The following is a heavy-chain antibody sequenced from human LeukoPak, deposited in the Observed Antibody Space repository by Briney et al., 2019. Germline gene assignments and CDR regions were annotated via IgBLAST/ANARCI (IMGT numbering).Heavy chain of an antibody. CDR3: PRDGGSESYYHNNWFDP. CDR2: ISSSSSYI. J-gene: IGHJ5*02. D-gene: IGHD3-10*01. Sequence: TGGSLRLSRAASGFTCSGYSMNWVRQAPGKGLEWVSSISSSSSYIYYADSVKGRFTISRDNAKNSLYLQMNSLRAQETPVYYCPRDGGSESYYHNNWFDPWGEGTRVRVSS. CDR1: GFTCSGYS. V-gene: IGHV3-21*01.